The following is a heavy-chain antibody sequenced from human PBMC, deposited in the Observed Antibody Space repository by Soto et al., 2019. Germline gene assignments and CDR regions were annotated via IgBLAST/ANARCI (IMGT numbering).Heavy chain of an antibody. CDR3: AKDLTGPVEDGGDAFDI. D-gene: IGHD3-16*01. CDR1: GFTFSSYA. Sequence: EVQLLESGGGLVQPGGSLRLSCAASGFTFSSYAMSWVRQAPGKGLEWVSAISGSGGSTYYADSVKGRFTISRDNSKNTLYLQMNSLRAEDTAVYYCAKDLTGPVEDGGDAFDIWGQGTMVTVSS. CDR2: ISGSGGST. V-gene: IGHV3-23*01. J-gene: IGHJ3*02.